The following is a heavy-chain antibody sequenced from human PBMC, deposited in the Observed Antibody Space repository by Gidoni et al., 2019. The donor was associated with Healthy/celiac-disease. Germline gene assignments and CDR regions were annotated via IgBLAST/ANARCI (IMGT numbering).Heavy chain of an antibody. CDR2: IYPGDSDT. D-gene: IGHD6-19*01. V-gene: IGHV5-51*01. CDR3: ARRRDSSGWYVVEVGWFDP. J-gene: IGHJ5*02. CDR1: GYSFTSYW. Sequence: EVQLVQSGAEVKKPGESLKISCKGSGYSFTSYWIGWVRPMPGKGLEWMGIIYPGDSDTRYSPSFQGQVTISADKSISTAYLQWSSLKASDTAMYYCARRRDSSGWYVVEVGWFDPWGQGTLVTVSS.